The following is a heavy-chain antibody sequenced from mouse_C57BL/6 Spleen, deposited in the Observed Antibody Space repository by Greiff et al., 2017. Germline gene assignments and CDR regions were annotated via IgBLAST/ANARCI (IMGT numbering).Heavy chain of an antibody. CDR2: INPSTGGT. CDR3: ARRADSNYVGAMDY. D-gene: IGHD2-5*01. CDR1: GYSFTGYY. J-gene: IGHJ4*01. V-gene: IGHV1-42*01. Sequence: EVKLMESGPELVKPGASVKISCKASGYSFTGYYMNWVKQSPEKSLEWIGEINPSTGGTTYNQKFKAKATLTVDKSSSTAYMQLKSLTSEDSAVYYCARRADSNYVGAMDYWGQGTSVTVSS.